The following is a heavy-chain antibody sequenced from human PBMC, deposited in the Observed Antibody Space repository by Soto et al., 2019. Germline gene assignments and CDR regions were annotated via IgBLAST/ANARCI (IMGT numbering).Heavy chain of an antibody. Sequence: GGSLRLSCAASGFTCSNHWMHWVRQAPGKGLVWVSRINSDGSSTNYADSVKGRFTISRDNAKNTLYLQMNSLRAEDTAVYYCARARSPDYYGMDVWGQGTTVTVS. CDR3: ARARSPDYYGMDV. J-gene: IGHJ6*02. V-gene: IGHV3-74*01. CDR1: GFTCSNHW. CDR2: INSDGSST. D-gene: IGHD1-26*01.